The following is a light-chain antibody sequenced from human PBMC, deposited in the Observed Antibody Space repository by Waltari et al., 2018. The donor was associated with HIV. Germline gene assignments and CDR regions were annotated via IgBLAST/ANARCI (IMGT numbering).Light chain of an antibody. CDR1: SSDVGGYNY. Sequence: QSALTQPASVSGSPGQSITISCTGTSSDVGGYNYFSWYQQNPGKAPKLMIYEVSNRPSGVSNRFSGSKSGNTASLTISGLQAEDEADYYCSSYTSSSTPVFGTGTKVTVL. CDR3: SSYTSSSTPV. CDR2: EVS. J-gene: IGLJ1*01. V-gene: IGLV2-14*01.